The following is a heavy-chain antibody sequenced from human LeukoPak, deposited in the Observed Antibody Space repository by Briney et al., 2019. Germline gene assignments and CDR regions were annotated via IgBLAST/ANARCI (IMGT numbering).Heavy chain of an antibody. CDR1: GGTFSSYA. Sequence: SVKVSCKASGGTFSSYAISWVRQAPGQGLEWMGGIIPIFGTANYAQKFQGRVTITADESTSTAYMELSSLRSEDTAVYYCARARIAVAGQDAFDIWGQGTMVTVSS. CDR2: IIPIFGTA. CDR3: ARARIAVAGQDAFDI. V-gene: IGHV1-69*13. D-gene: IGHD6-19*01. J-gene: IGHJ3*02.